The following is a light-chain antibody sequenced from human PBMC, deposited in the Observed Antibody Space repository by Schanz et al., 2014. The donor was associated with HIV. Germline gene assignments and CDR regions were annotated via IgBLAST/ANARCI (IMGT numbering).Light chain of an antibody. CDR1: SSNGGGHNY. J-gene: IGLJ1*01. CDR2: DVT. V-gene: IGLV2-14*03. CDR3: SSYTSSSTLNV. Sequence: QSALTQPASVSGSPGPSITISCTGSSSNGGGHNYLPRYQQPPGKTTQLMIYDVTLRPSGVSYRFSGSKSGNTASLTISGLQAEDEADYYCSSYTSSSTLNVFGTGTKLTVL.